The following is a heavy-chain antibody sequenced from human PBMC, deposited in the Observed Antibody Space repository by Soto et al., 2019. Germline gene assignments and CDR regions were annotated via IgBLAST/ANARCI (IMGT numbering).Heavy chain of an antibody. V-gene: IGHV3-30*18. CDR1: GFTFSSYG. J-gene: IGHJ4*02. CDR2: ISYDGSNK. D-gene: IGHD3-22*01. CDR3: AKDRLITMIAGYYFDY. Sequence: GGSLRLSCAASGFTFSSYGMHWVRQAPGKGLEWVAVISYDGSNKYYADSVKGRFTISRDNSKNTLYLQMNSLRAEDTAVYYCAKDRLITMIAGYYFDYWGQGTLVTSPQ.